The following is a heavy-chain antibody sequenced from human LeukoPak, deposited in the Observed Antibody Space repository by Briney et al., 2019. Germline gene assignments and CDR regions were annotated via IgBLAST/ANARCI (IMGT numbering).Heavy chain of an antibody. D-gene: IGHD3-10*01. V-gene: IGHV4-38-2*02. CDR2: VYHTGNT. CDR3: ARDQDYGSGSYGPDY. J-gene: IGHJ4*02. CDR1: GYSITNGYY. Sequence: SETLSLTCTVSGYSITNGYYWGWIRQPSGKGLEWIGSVYHTGNTFYNPSLKSRVTVSAGPSKNQFSLKLSSLTAADTAVYYCARDQDYGSGSYGPDYWGRGILVTVSS.